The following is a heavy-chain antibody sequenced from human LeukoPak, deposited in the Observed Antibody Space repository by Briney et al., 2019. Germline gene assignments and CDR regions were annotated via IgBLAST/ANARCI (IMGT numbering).Heavy chain of an antibody. CDR2: IYDCGST. J-gene: IGHJ4*02. CDR3: ARGRIGGPKAPFDY. CDR1: GGFLSNHY. V-gene: IGHV4-59*11. D-gene: IGHD3-16*01. Sequence: SETLSLTCTVSGGFLSNHYWSWIRQPPGKGLEWIGHIYDCGSTTYNPSLKSRVTMSVDTSKNQFSLNLSSVTAADTAVYYCARGRIGGPKAPFDYWGQGTLVTVSS.